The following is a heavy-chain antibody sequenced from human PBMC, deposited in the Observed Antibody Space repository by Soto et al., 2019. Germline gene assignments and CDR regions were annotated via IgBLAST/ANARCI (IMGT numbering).Heavy chain of an antibody. D-gene: IGHD5-12*01. CDR2: ISAKNGNT. Sequence: QIQLVQSGGEVKKPGASVKVSCKASGYIFTRYGITWVRQAPGQGLAWVGWISAKNGNTNSGQKFQGRVTMTTDTSTSTAYMELRSLRSDDTAVYYCARDVDIGTHPTGDWFDSWGQGTLVTVSS. J-gene: IGHJ5*01. CDR3: ARDVDIGTHPTGDWFDS. CDR1: GYIFTRYG. V-gene: IGHV1-18*01.